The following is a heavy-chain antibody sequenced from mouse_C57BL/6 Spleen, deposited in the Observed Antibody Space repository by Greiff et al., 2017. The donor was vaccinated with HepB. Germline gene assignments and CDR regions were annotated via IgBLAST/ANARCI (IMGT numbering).Heavy chain of an antibody. Sequence: EVQLVESGGGLVKPGGSLKLSCAASGFTFSSYAMSWVRQTPEKRLEWVATISDGGSYTYYPDNVKGRFTISRDNAKNNLYLQMSHLKSEDTAMYYCARSLSTTVVEGGFAYWGQGTLVTVSA. V-gene: IGHV5-4*01. CDR1: GFTFSSYA. J-gene: IGHJ3*01. D-gene: IGHD1-1*01. CDR2: ISDGGSYT. CDR3: ARSLSTTVVEGGFAY.